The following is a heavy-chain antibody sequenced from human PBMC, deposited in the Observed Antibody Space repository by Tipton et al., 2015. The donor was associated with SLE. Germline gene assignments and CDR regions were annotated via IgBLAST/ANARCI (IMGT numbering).Heavy chain of an antibody. J-gene: IGHJ5*02. CDR1: GFTFSSYA. D-gene: IGHD3-10*01. Sequence: SLRLSCAASGFTFSSYAMHWVRLAPGKGLEWVAVISYDGSNKYYADSVKGRFTISRDNSKNTLYLQMNSLRVEDTAVYFCAGDDYASGITWGQGTLVTVSS. CDR2: ISYDGSNK. CDR3: AGDDYASGIT. V-gene: IGHV3-30*04.